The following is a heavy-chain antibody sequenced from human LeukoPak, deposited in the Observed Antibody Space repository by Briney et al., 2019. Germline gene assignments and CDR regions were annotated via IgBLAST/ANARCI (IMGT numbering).Heavy chain of an antibody. Sequence: GGSLRLSFAASGFTFSSYARSWVRQAPGKGLEGVSAISGSGGSTYYADSVKGRFTISRDNSKNTLSLKMPSLRAEDKAAYYCAKVGLLRYFEWSSLDSWGPGTLVTVSS. CDR1: GFTFSSYA. J-gene: IGHJ4*02. CDR2: ISGSGGST. CDR3: AKVGLLRYFEWSSLDS. V-gene: IGHV3-23*01. D-gene: IGHD3-9*01.